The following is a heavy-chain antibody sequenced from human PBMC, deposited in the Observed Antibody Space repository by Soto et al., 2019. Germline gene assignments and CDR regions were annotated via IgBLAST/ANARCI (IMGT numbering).Heavy chain of an antibody. J-gene: IGHJ6*02. CDR1: GDSISTDY. Sequence: PSETLSLTCTVSGDSISTDYWSWIRQSPGKGLEWIGEINYSGSTNYNPSLKSRVTIPVDTSKNQFSLKLTSVTAADTAVYYCARGGEGYHYYYGMDVWGQGTTVTVSS. CDR2: INYSGST. V-gene: IGHV4-59*12. D-gene: IGHD2-21*01. CDR3: ARGGEGYHYYYGMDV.